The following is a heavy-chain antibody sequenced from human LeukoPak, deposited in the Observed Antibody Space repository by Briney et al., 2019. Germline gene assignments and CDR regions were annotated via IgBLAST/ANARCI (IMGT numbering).Heavy chain of an antibody. CDR3: ATRRVAGIAVVPDS. CDR2: IYPGDSET. D-gene: IGHD6-19*01. V-gene: IGHV5-51*01. J-gene: IGHJ4*02. CDR1: GHNFPSYW. Sequence: GESLKISCKASGHNFPSYWIGWVRQMPGKGLEWMGIIYPGDSETRYSPSFQGHVTISVDKSTGTAYPQWSILKASDAAMYYCATRRVAGIAVVPDSWGQGTLVTVSS.